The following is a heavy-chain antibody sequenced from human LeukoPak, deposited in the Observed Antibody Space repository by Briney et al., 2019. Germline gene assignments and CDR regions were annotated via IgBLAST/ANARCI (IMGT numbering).Heavy chain of an antibody. CDR1: GDSISSNNW. V-gene: IGHV4-4*02. CDR2: IYHSGST. J-gene: IGHJ6*03. Sequence: SGTLSLTCAVSGDSISSNNWWSWVRQPPGKGLEWIGEIYHSGSTNYNPSLKSRVTISVDKSKNQFSLKVSSVTAADTAVYYCARTDYYYYMDVWGKGTTVTVSS. CDR3: ARTDYYYYMDV.